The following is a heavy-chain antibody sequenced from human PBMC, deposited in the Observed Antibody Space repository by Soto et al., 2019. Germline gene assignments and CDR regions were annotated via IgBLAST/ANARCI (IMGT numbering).Heavy chain of an antibody. CDR3: ARVDIVVVPAVPELGSGYMDV. D-gene: IGHD2-2*01. J-gene: IGHJ6*03. CDR2: INHSGST. V-gene: IGHV4-34*01. Sequence: SETLSLTCAVYGGSFSGYYWSWIRQPPGKGLEWIGEINHSGSTNYNPSLKSRVTISVDTSKNQFSLKLSSVTAADTAVYYCARVDIVVVPAVPELGSGYMDVWGKGTTVTVSS. CDR1: GGSFSGYY.